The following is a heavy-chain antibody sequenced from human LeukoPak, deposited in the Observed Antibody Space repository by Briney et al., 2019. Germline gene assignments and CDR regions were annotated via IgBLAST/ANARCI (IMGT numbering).Heavy chain of an antibody. J-gene: IGHJ5*01. V-gene: IGHV4-59*01. D-gene: IGHD3-3*01. CDR3: ARGRNLEWFDY. Sequence: SETLSLTCTVSGDSFRSYYWSWIRQPPGKGLEWIGYIYYSGSTNYNPSLKSRVTISVDTSKNQFSLKPNSVTAADTAVYYCARGRNLEWFDYWGRGTLVSVSS. CDR2: IYYSGST. CDR1: GDSFRSYY.